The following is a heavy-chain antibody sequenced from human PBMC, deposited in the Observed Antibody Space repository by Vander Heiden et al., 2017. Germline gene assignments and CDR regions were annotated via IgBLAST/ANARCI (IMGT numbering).Heavy chain of an antibody. CDR1: GGTFNNYG. Sequence: QVQLVQSGAEVKKPGSSVKVFCKASGGTFNNYGISWVRQAPGQGPEWMGSIFPIFGTTNDAQKFQGRVTITADESTSTAYMDLSSLRSEDTAVYYCATEVLAAAGGFFDYWGQGTQVTVSS. CDR2: IFPIFGTT. J-gene: IGHJ4*02. CDR3: ATEVLAAAGGFFDY. D-gene: IGHD6-13*01. V-gene: IGHV1-69*01.